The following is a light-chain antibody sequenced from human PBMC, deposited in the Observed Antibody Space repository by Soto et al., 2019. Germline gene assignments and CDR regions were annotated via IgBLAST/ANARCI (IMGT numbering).Light chain of an antibody. J-gene: IGKJ2*01. V-gene: IGKV3-20*01. CDR1: QSVSNSY. Sequence: EIVLTQSPGTLSLSPGERATLSCRASQSVSNSYLAWYQQKPGQAPSLLIYGASSRATGIPDRFRGSGSGTDFTLTISRLEPEDFAVYYCQQYGSSPYTFGQGTKLEIK. CDR3: QQYGSSPYT. CDR2: GAS.